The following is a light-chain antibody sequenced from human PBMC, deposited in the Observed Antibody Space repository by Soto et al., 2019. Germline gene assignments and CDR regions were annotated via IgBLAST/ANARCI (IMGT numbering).Light chain of an antibody. CDR1: QNVYTN. J-gene: IGKJ4*01. CDR3: KKYNNWPIT. Sequence: EVVVTHSPGTLSVSPGEIATLSCRASQNVYTNLAWYQQKPGQAPRLLIYYVSTRATGIKDRFSGSGSGKEFTITIRSMQYEDFEVYYCKKYNNWPITFGGGNTV. V-gene: IGKV3-15*01. CDR2: YVS.